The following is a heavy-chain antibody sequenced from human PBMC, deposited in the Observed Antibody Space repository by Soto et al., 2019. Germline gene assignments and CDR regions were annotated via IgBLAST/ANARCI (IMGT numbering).Heavy chain of an antibody. V-gene: IGHV4-4*02. J-gene: IGHJ4*02. CDR3: ARDTYSAILPGLRSMFDS. CDR1: GGSISSSNW. D-gene: IGHD3-9*01. CDR2: IYHSGST. Sequence: QVQLQESGPGLVKPSGTLSLTCAVSGGSISSSNWWSWVRQPPGKGLEWIGEIYHSGSTNYNPSLKSRVTISVDKSKNQFSLKLLSVTAADTAVYYCARDTYSAILPGLRSMFDSWGQGTLVTVSS.